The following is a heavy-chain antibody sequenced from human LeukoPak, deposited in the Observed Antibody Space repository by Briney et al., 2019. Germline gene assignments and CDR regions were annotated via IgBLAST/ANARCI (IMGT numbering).Heavy chain of an antibody. V-gene: IGHV3-7*01. Sequence: GGSLRLSCAASGFSFSYYWMSWVRQAPGKGLEWVANTKQDGSEKKYVDSVKGRFTISRDNAKNSLYLQMNSLRAEDTAVYYCARDRRGYSGYESYFDYWGQGTLVTVSS. CDR2: TKQDGSEK. J-gene: IGHJ4*02. D-gene: IGHD5-12*01. CDR3: ARDRRGYSGYESYFDY. CDR1: GFSFSYYW.